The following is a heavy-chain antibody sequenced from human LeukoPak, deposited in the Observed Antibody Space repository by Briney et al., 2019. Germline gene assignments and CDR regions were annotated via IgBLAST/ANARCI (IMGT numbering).Heavy chain of an antibody. D-gene: IGHD3-9*01. Sequence: GESLKISCKGSGYSFTSYWIGWVRQMPGKGLEWMGILYPGDSDTRYSPSFQGQVTISADKSISTAYLQWSSLKASDTAFYFKQKTAYDILTGYQDYFDYWGQGTLATVSS. CDR3: QKTAYDILTGYQDYFDY. CDR1: GYSFTSYW. CDR2: LYPGDSDT. V-gene: IGHV5-51*01. J-gene: IGHJ4*02.